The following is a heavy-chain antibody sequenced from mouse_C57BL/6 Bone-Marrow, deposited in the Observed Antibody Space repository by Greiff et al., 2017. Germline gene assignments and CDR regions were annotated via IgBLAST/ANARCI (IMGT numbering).Heavy chain of an antibody. Sequence: VQLQQSGAELVKPGASVKISCKASGYAFSSYWMNWVKQRPGKGLEWIGQIYPGDGDTNYNGKFKGKATLTADKSSSTAYMQLSSLTSEESAVYFCARSALELGEAYWGQGTLVTVSA. V-gene: IGHV1-80*01. CDR1: GYAFSSYW. CDR2: IYPGDGDT. J-gene: IGHJ3*01. CDR3: ARSALELGEAY. D-gene: IGHD4-1*01.